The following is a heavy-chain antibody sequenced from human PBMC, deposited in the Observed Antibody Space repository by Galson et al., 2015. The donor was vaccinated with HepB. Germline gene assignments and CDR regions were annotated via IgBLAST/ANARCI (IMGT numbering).Heavy chain of an antibody. J-gene: IGHJ4*02. CDR2: VTTGSSQS. V-gene: IGHV3-21*06. CDR3: VRGGICEVLIAAFDS. D-gene: IGHD2-21*01. CDR1: GFTFKTYT. Sequence: SLRLSCAASGFTFKTYTMIWARQAPGKGLEWVSSVTTGSSQSYYADSVAGRFTISRDDAKSALFLEMNSLRVEDTALYYCVRGGICEVLIAAFDSWGRGPLVTVSA.